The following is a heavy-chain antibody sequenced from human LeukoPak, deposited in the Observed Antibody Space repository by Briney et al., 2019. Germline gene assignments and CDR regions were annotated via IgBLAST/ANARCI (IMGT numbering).Heavy chain of an antibody. CDR3: ASLGATSSADY. CDR2: IYYSGST. Sequence: PSETLSLTCTVSGGSISSSSYYWGWIRQPPGKGLEWIGSIYYSGSTYYNPSLKSRVTISVDTSKNQFSLKLSSVTAADTAVYYCASLGATSSADYWGQGTLVTVSS. J-gene: IGHJ4*02. D-gene: IGHD1-26*01. V-gene: IGHV4-39*01. CDR1: GGSISSSSYY.